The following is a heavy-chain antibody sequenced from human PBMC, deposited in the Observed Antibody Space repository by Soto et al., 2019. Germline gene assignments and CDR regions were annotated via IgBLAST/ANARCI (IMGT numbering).Heavy chain of an antibody. CDR1: GGSISSGGYY. CDR3: ARKSGLGYGGTFDY. V-gene: IGHV4-31*03. Sequence: PSETLSLTCTVSGGSISSGGYYWSWIRQHPGKGLEWIGYIYYSGSTYYNPSPKSRVTISVDTSKNQFSLKLSSVTAADTAVYYCARKSGLGYGGTFDYWGQGTLVTVSS. D-gene: IGHD3-10*01. J-gene: IGHJ4*02. CDR2: IYYSGST.